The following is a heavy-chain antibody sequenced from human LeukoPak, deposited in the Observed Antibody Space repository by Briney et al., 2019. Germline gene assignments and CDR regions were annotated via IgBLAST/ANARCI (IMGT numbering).Heavy chain of an antibody. J-gene: IGHJ5*02. CDR2: INSDGSST. Sequence: GGSLRLSCAASGFTFSSYWMHWVRQAPGKGLVWVSRINSDGSSTSYADAVKDRFTVSRDNAKNTLYLQMNSLRAEDTAVYYCASTVSRRDGYNFITWGQGTLVIVSS. CDR3: ASTVSRRDGYNFIT. V-gene: IGHV3-74*01. D-gene: IGHD5-24*01. CDR1: GFTFSSYW.